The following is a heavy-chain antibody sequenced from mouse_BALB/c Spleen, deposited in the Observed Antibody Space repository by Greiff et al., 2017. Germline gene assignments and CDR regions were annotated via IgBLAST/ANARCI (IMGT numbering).Heavy chain of an antibody. CDR2: IRNKANGYTT. D-gene: IGHD3-3*01. J-gene: IGHJ2*01. Sequence: EVQGVESGGGLVQPGGSLRLSCATSGFTFTDYYMSWVCQPPGKALEWLGFIRNKANGYTTEYSASVKGRFTISRDNSQSILYLQMNTLRAEDSATYYCARDRKGRGYFDYWGQGTTLTVSS. CDR1: GFTFTDYY. V-gene: IGHV7-3*02. CDR3: ARDRKGRGYFDY.